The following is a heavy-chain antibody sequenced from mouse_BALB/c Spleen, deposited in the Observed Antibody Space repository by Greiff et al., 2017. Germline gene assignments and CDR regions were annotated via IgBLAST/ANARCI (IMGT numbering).Heavy chain of an antibody. D-gene: IGHD1-1*01. J-gene: IGHJ4*01. CDR2: IDPANGNT. V-gene: IGHV14-3*02. Sequence: EVKLQQSGAELVKPGASVKLSCTASGFNIKDTYMHWVKQRPEQGLEWIGRIDPANGNTKYDPKFQGKATITADTSSNTAYLQLSSLTSEDTAVYYCAKYYGSSYNYAMDYWGQGTSVTVSS. CDR1: GFNIKDTY. CDR3: AKYYGSSYNYAMDY.